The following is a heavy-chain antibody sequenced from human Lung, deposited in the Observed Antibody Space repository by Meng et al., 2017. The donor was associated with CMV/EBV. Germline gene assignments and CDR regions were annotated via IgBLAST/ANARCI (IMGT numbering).Heavy chain of an antibody. V-gene: IGHV6-1*01. CDR3: ARGINGGCGD. D-gene: IGHD4-23*01. J-gene: IGHJ4*02. CDR2: TYYRSKWYH. CDR1: GDIVSSNSAA. Sequence: QVQLHQSSPGPLKPSTTPSLTCAISGDIVSSNSAAWHWIRQSPSRGLEWLGRTYYRSKWYHEYAVSVKSRITISPDTPKNQFSLQLNSMTPEDTAVYYCARGINGGCGDWGQGTLVTVSS.